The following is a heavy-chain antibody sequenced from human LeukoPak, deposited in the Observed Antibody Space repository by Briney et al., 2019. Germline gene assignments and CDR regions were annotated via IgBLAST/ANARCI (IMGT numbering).Heavy chain of an antibody. CDR1: GGSFSGYY. Sequence: SETLSLTCAVYGGSFSGYYWSWIRQPPGKGLEWIGEINHSGSTNYNPSLKSRVTISVDTSKNQFSLKLSSVTAADTAVYYCAARDYGDYPLGMDVSGQGTTVTVSS. V-gene: IGHV4-34*01. CDR3: AARDYGDYPLGMDV. J-gene: IGHJ6*02. CDR2: INHSGST. D-gene: IGHD4-17*01.